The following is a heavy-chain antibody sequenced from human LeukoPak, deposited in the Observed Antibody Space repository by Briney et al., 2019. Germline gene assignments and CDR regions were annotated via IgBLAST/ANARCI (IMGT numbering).Heavy chain of an antibody. CDR3: ARHKVRGVIMY. V-gene: IGHV4-59*08. CDR2: IYYSGST. D-gene: IGHD3-10*01. Sequence: KPSETLSLTCTVSGGSISSYYWSWIRQPPGKGLEWIGYIYYSGSTNYNPSLKSRVTISVDTSKNQFSLKLSSVTAADTAVYYCARHKVRGVIMYWGQGTLVTVSS. CDR1: GGSISSYY. J-gene: IGHJ4*02.